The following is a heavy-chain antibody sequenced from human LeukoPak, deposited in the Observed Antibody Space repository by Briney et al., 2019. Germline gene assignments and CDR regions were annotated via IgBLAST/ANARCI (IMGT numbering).Heavy chain of an antibody. CDR3: ARGTYYYDSSRFGADY. CDR2: INHSGST. D-gene: IGHD3-22*01. V-gene: IGHV4-34*01. CDR1: GGSFSGYY. Sequence: SETLSLTCAVYGGSFSGYYWSWVRQPPGKGLEWIGEINHSGSTNYNPSLKSRVTISVDTSKNQFSPKLSSVTAADTAVYYCARGTYYYDSSRFGADYWGQGTLVTVSS. J-gene: IGHJ4*02.